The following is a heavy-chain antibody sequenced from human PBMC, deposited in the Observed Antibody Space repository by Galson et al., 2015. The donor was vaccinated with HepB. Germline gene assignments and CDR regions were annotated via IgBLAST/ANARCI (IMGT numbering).Heavy chain of an antibody. CDR2: IWYDGSNK. CDR1: GFTFSSYG. D-gene: IGHD2-2*01. J-gene: IGHJ4*02. Sequence: SLRLSCAASGFTFSSYGMHWVRQAPGKGLEWVAVIWYDGSNKYYADSVKGRFTISRDNSKNTLYLQMNSLRAEDTAVYYCARDNIVVVPAARALFDYWGQGTLVTVSS. CDR3: ARDNIVVVPAARALFDY. V-gene: IGHV3-33*01.